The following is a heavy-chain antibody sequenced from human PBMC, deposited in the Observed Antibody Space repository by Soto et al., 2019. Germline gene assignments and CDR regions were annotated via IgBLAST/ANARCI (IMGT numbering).Heavy chain of an antibody. CDR1: GYTFTSYG. D-gene: IGHD1-1*01. J-gene: IGHJ4*02. Sequence: QVQLVQSGAEVKKPGASVKVSCKASGYTFTSYGISWVRQAPGQGLEWMGWISAYNGNTNYAQKLQGRDTMTTDNSTSTAYKELRSLRSDDTAVYYCARDRPPTPWTGTTRDYWGQGTLVTVSS. CDR3: ARDRPPTPWTGTTRDY. V-gene: IGHV1-18*01. CDR2: ISAYNGNT.